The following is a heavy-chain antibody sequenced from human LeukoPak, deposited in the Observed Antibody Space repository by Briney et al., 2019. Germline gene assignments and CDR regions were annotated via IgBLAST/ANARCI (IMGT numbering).Heavy chain of an antibody. Sequence: GGSLRLSCAASGFTFSAYAMNWVRQAPGKGLEWVSSIRGSDGSTYYADSVKGRFAISRDNAKNSVFLQMNSLRAEDTAFYYCGNQCSGGICPENWGRGTLVTVSS. CDR3: GNQCSGGICPEN. CDR2: IRGSDGST. J-gene: IGHJ4*02. CDR1: GFTFSAYA. D-gene: IGHD2-15*01. V-gene: IGHV3-23*01.